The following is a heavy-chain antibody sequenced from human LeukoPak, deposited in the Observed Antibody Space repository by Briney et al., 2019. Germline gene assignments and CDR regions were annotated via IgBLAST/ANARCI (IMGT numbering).Heavy chain of an antibody. CDR2: INHSGGI. CDR3: ARGLIRSPDY. CDR1: GWSFSGYY. V-gene: IGHV4-34*01. J-gene: IGHJ4*02. Sequence: SETLSLTCAVYGWSFSGYYWSWIRQPPGKGLEWIGEINHSGGINYNPSLKSRVTISVDTSKNQFSLNLNSVTAADTAVYYCARGLIRSPDYWGQGTLVTVSS.